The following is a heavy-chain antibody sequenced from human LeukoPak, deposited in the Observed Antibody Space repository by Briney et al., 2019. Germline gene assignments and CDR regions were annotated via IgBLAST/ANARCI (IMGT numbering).Heavy chain of an antibody. Sequence: SETLSLTCTVSGGSISTSNYYWGWIRQPPGKGLEWIGNIFYSGSTYYSPSLKSRVTISLGTSRNQFSLKLSSVTAADTAVYFCASLTITRARGDDAFDLWGQGTMVTVSS. V-gene: IGHV4-39*07. CDR1: GGSISTSNYY. CDR3: ASLTITRARGDDAFDL. CDR2: IFYSGST. D-gene: IGHD3-10*01. J-gene: IGHJ3*01.